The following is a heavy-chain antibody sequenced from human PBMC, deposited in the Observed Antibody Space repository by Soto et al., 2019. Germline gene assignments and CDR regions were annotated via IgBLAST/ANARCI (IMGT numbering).Heavy chain of an antibody. Sequence: EVQLVESGGGLVKPGGSLRLSCAASGFTFSSYSMNWVRQAPGKGLEWVSSISSSSSYIYYADSVKGRFTISRDNAKNSLYLQINSRRAEDTAVYYCARDLVRGVIDVWGQGTTVTVSS. CDR2: ISSSSSYI. J-gene: IGHJ6*02. CDR1: GFTFSSYS. CDR3: ARDLVRGVIDV. D-gene: IGHD3-10*01. V-gene: IGHV3-21*01.